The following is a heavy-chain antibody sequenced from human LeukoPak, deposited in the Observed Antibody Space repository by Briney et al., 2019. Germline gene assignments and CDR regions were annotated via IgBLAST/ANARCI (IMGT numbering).Heavy chain of an antibody. CDR2: IYYSGST. CDR1: GGSISSSSYY. V-gene: IGHV4-39*07. D-gene: IGHD3-22*01. CDR3: ARETYYYDSSGYYVGFDY. Sequence: SETLSLTCTVSGGSISSSSYYWGWIRQPPGKGLEWIGSIYYSGSTYYNPSLKSRVTISVDTSKNQFSLKLSSVTAADTAVYYCARETYYYDSSGYYVGFDYWGQGTLVTVSS. J-gene: IGHJ4*02.